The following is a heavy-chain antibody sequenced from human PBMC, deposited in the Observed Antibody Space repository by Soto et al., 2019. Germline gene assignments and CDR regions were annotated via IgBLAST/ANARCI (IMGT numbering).Heavy chain of an antibody. CDR1: GFSFSDNL. J-gene: IGHJ3*01. CDR2: INPDIGNT. CDR3: AIDILSVGPRANGAFDV. Sequence: QVQLVQSGAEGRKPGASVNISCRASGFSFSDNLINWVRQAPGQRLEWMGWINPDIGNTRYSQTFHGRVTISRHSSASIAYVEVSDLSSEYTGFYYCAIDILSVGPRANGAFDVWGQGTMVTVSS. D-gene: IGHD2-8*01. V-gene: IGHV1-3*01.